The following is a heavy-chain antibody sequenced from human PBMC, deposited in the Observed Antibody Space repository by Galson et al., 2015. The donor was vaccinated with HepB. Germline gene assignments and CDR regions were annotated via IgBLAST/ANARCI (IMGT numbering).Heavy chain of an antibody. CDR1: GGSFSGYY. CDR3: ARVTLGITGTTRAGWFDP. V-gene: IGHV4-34*01. CDR2: INHSGST. Sequence: LSLTCAVYGGSFSGYYWSWIRQPPGKGLEWIGEINHSGSTNYNPSLKSRVTISVDTSKNQFSLKLSSVTAADTAVYYCARVTLGITGTTRAGWFDPWGQGTLVTVSS. J-gene: IGHJ5*02. D-gene: IGHD1-7*01.